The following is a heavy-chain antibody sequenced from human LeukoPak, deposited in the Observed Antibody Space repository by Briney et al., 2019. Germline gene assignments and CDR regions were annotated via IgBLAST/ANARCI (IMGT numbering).Heavy chain of an antibody. Sequence: SETLSLTCAVSGGSISSSNWWSWVRPPPGKGLEWIGEIYHSGSTNYNPSLKSRVTISVDTSKNQFSLKLSSVTAADTAVYYCARVGYSYGLQKLDYWGQGTLVTVSS. CDR1: GGSISSSNW. D-gene: IGHD5-18*01. CDR3: ARVGYSYGLQKLDY. CDR2: IYHSGST. J-gene: IGHJ4*02. V-gene: IGHV4-4*02.